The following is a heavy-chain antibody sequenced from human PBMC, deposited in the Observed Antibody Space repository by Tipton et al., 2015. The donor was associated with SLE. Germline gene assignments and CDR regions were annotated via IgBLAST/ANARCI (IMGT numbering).Heavy chain of an antibody. Sequence: SLRLSCAASGFTFSSYAMHWVRQAPGKGLEWVAVISYDGSNKYYADSVKGRFTISRDNSKNTLYLQMNSLRAEDTAVYYCAKANQLGNYYYGMDVWGQGTTVTVSS. J-gene: IGHJ6*02. CDR2: ISYDGSNK. V-gene: IGHV3-30*04. D-gene: IGHD1-1*01. CDR1: GFTFSSYA. CDR3: AKANQLGNYYYGMDV.